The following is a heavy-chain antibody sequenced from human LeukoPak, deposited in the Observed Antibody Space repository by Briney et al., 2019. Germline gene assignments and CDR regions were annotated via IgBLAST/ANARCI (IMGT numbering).Heavy chain of an antibody. V-gene: IGHV1-8*01. CDR3: ARGRVFLNWFDP. CDR2: MNPNSGNT. Sequence: ASVKVSCKASGYTFTSYDINWVRQATGQGLEWMGWMNPNSGNTGYAQKFQGRVTMTRNTSISTAYMELSSLRSEDTAVYYCARGRVFLNWFDPRGQGTLVTVSS. J-gene: IGHJ5*02. CDR1: GYTFTSYD. D-gene: IGHD3-3*01.